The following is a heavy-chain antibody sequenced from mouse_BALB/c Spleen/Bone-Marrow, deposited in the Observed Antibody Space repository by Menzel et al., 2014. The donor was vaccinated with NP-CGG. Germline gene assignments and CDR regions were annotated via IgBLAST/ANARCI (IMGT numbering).Heavy chain of an antibody. V-gene: IGHV4-1*02. Sequence: DVQLQESGGGLVQPRGSLKLSCAASGFDFRRYWMSWVRQAPGKGLEWIGEINPNSRTINYTPSLKDKFIISRDNAKNTLYLQMSRVRSEDTALYYCARLGDRGWFAYWGQGTLVTVSA. CDR3: ARLGDRGWFAY. CDR2: INPNSRTI. J-gene: IGHJ3*01. D-gene: IGHD3-3*01. CDR1: GFDFRRYW.